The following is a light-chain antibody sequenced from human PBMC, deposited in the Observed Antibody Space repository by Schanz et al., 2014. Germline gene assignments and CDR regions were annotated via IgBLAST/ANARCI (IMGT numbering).Light chain of an antibody. Sequence: QSALTQPASVSGSPGQSITISCTGTSSDIGNYDYVSWYRQHPGKAPKLIIYDVSNRPSGVSGRFSGSKSGTSASLAISGLQSEDEADYYCAAWDDSLNGWVFGGGTMLTVL. CDR2: DVS. CDR3: AAWDDSLNGWV. V-gene: IGLV2-14*03. J-gene: IGLJ3*02. CDR1: SSDIGNYDY.